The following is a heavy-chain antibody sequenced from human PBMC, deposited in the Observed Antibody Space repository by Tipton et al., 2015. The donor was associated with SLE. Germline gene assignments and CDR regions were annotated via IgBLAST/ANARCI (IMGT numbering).Heavy chain of an antibody. J-gene: IGHJ6*02. Sequence: LRLSCTVSGGSISSYYWTWIRQPPGKGLECIGYIYYSGRTNYNPSLKSRVTTSVDTSKNQFSLKLSSVTAADTAVYYCARGLVAAGPDYYYYYGMYVWGQGTTVTVSS. CDR1: GGSISSYY. CDR3: ARGLVAAGPDYYYYYGMYV. D-gene: IGHD6-13*01. V-gene: IGHV4-59*01. CDR2: IYYSGRT.